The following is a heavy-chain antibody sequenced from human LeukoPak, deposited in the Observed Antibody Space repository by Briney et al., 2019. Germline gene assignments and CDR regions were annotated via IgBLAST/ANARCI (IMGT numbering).Heavy chain of an antibody. CDR3: ARDWYYYDSSGYYRGYYYYGMDV. CDR1: GGSISSYY. CDR2: IYTSGST. D-gene: IGHD3-22*01. J-gene: IGHJ6*02. Sequence: PSETLSLICTVSGGSISSYYWSWIRQPAGKGLEWIGRIYTSGSTNYNPSLKSRVTMSVDTSKNQFSLKLSSVTAADTAVYYCARDWYYYDSSGYYRGYYYYGMDVWGQGTTVTVSS. V-gene: IGHV4-4*07.